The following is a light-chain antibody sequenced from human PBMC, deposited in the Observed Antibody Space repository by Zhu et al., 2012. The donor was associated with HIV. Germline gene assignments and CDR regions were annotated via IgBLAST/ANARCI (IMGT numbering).Light chain of an antibody. CDR2: GTS. CDR3: QRYGSFTWT. Sequence: EIVLMQSPGTLSLSPGERATLSCRASQYVSSNFLAWYQQKPGQAPRVLIYGTSSRATGIPDRFSGSGSGTHFTLTISRLEPEDSAVYYXQRYGSFTWTFGKGPRWKSN. J-gene: IGKJ1*01. CDR1: QYVSSNF. V-gene: IGKV3-20*01.